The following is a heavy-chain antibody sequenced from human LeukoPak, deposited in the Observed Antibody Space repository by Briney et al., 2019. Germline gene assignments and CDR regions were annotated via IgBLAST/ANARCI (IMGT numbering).Heavy chain of an antibody. Sequence: EASVKVSCKASGYTFTGYYMHWVRQAPGQGLEWMGWMNPNSGRTGYAQNFQGRITITRNTSISTAYMELSSLRSEDTAVYYCTRETSSRYFDYWGQGTLVTVSS. CDR1: GYTFTGYY. CDR2: MNPNSGRT. V-gene: IGHV1-8*03. CDR3: TRETSSRYFDY. J-gene: IGHJ4*02.